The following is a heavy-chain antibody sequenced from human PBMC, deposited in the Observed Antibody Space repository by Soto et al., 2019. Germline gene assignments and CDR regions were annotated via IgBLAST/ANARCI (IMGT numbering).Heavy chain of an antibody. J-gene: IGHJ3*01. CDR3: ARDRITTRGDAFDL. D-gene: IGHD3-3*01. V-gene: IGHV1-69*08. CDR1: GSTFSTYI. Sequence: QVQLVQSGAEVRKPGSSVKVSCKAPGSTFSTYIISWVRQAPGQGLEWMGRIIPIPDITNYAQKLQGRVTVTADRSTSTAYMELTSLKSEDTAVYYCARDRITTRGDAFDLWGQGTMVTVSS. CDR2: IIPIPDIT.